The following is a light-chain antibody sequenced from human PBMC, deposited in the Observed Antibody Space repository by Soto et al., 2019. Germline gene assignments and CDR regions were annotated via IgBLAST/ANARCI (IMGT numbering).Light chain of an antibody. CDR3: AAWDDSLSGWV. V-gene: IGLV1-47*01. CDR2: RNN. CDR1: SSNIGSNY. Sequence: SVLTQPPSASGTPGQRVTISCSGSSSNIGSNYVYWYQQLPGTAPKLLIYRNNRRPSGVPDRFSGSKSGTSASLAISGLRSEDEADYYCAAWDDSLSGWVFGGGTQLTVL. J-gene: IGLJ3*02.